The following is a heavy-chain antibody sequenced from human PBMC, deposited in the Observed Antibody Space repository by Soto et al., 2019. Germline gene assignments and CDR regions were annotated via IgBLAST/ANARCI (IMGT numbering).Heavy chain of an antibody. Sequence: SETLSRTCTLSGCSISSSSYHWGWIRQPPGKGLEWIGSIYYSGSTYYNPSLKSRVTISVDTSKNQFSLKLSSVTAADTAVYYCAKTGWFGHYYYYGMDVWGQGTTVT. CDR3: AKTGWFGHYYYYGMDV. V-gene: IGHV4-39*01. CDR1: GCSISSSSYH. CDR2: IYYSGST. D-gene: IGHD3-10*01. J-gene: IGHJ6*02.